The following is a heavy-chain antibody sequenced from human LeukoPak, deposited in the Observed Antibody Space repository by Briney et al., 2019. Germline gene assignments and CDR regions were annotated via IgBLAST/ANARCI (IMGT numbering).Heavy chain of an antibody. CDR1: GYSISTGYF. CDR3: ARVAYYDSTGYYYQFDY. V-gene: IGHV4-38-2*02. D-gene: IGHD3-22*01. J-gene: IGHJ4*02. Sequence: SETLSLTCTVSGYSISTGYFWGWIRQPPGKGLEWIGSIYRGSTYSNPSLKSRVTISVDTSNNQFSLKLSSVTAADTAVYYCARVAYYDSTGYYYQFDYRGQGTLVTVSS. CDR2: IYRGST.